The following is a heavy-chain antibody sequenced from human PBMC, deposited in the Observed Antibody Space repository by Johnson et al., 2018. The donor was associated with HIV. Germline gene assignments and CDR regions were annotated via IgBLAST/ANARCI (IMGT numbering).Heavy chain of an antibody. J-gene: IGHJ3*02. CDR1: GFTFSSYA. Sequence: QMQLVESGGGVVQPGRSLRLSCAASGFTFSSYAMHWVRQAPGKGLEWVAVISYDGSNKYYADSVKGRFTISRDNSKNTLYLQMNSLRAEDTAVYYCAREYDAFDIWGQGTMVTVSS. V-gene: IGHV3-30*04. CDR3: AREYDAFDI. CDR2: ISYDGSNK.